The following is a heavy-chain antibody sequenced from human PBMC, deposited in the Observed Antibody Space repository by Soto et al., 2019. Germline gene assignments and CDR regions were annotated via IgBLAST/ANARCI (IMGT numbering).Heavy chain of an antibody. D-gene: IGHD3-10*01. CDR1: GFSLSTSGVA. J-gene: IGHJ5*02. V-gene: IGHV2-5*02. CDR2: IYWDDDK. CDR3: VHRRGYYGSGSYSGMFWFDP. Sequence: QITLKESGPPLVKPTQTLTLTCTFSGFSLSTSGVAVGWIRQPPGKALEWLALIYWDDDKRYSPSLKSRLTITKDTSKNQVVLTMTNMDPVDTATYYCVHRRGYYGSGSYSGMFWFDPWGQGTLVTVSS.